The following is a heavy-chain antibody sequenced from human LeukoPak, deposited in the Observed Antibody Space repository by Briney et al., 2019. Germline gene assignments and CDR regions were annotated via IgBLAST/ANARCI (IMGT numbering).Heavy chain of an antibody. CDR1: GGSISSGGYS. CDR3: ARRASREDYYYGMDV. J-gene: IGHJ6*02. CDR2: VYHSGST. D-gene: IGHD2-2*01. V-gene: IGHV4-30-2*01. Sequence: SETLPLTCAVSGGSISSGGYSWSWIRRPPGKGLEWIGYVYHSGSTYYNPSLKSRITISVDRSKNQFSLKLSSVTAADTAVYYCARRASREDYYYGMDVWGQGTTVTVSS.